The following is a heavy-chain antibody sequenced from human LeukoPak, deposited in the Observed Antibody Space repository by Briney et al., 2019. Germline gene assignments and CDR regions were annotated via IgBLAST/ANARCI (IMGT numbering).Heavy chain of an antibody. CDR3: ARDSAVLYYYYGMDV. CDR1: GYTFTSYD. Sequence: GASVKVSCKASGYTFTSYDINWVRQATGQGLEWMGWMNPNSGNTGYAQKFQGRVTMTRNTSISTAYMELSSLRSEDTAVYYCARDSAVLYYYYGMDVWGQGTTVTVSS. J-gene: IGHJ6*02. CDR2: MNPNSGNT. D-gene: IGHD2-8*01. V-gene: IGHV1-8*01.